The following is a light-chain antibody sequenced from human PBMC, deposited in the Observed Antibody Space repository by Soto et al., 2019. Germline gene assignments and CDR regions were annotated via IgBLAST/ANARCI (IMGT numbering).Light chain of an antibody. CDR3: KSYAGSNTYV. J-gene: IGLJ1*01. V-gene: IGLV2-8*01. CDR2: EVV. Sequence: QSVLTQPPSASGSPGQSVTISCTGTKNDIGVYDFVSWYQHHPGKAPRLIIYEVVQWPSGVPDRFSGSKSGNTASLTVSVLQAADEGDYFCKSYAGSNTYVFGSGTKLTVL. CDR1: KNDIGVYDF.